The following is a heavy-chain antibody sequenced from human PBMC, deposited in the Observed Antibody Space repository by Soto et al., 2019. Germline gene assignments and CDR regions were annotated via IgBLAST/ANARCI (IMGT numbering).Heavy chain of an antibody. CDR2: IIPVFGTA. CDR1: GGTFSSYA. Sequence: SVKVSCKASGGTFSSYAISWVRQAPGQGLEWMGGIIPVFGTANYAQKFQGRVTITADESTSTAYMELSSLRSEDTAVYYCARGRAREGSSGWFRELDYWGQGTLVTVSS. J-gene: IGHJ4*02. D-gene: IGHD6-19*01. V-gene: IGHV1-69*13. CDR3: ARGRAREGSSGWFRELDY.